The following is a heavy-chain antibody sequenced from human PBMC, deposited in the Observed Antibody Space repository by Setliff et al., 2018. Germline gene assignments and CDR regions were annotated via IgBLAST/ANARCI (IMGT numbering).Heavy chain of an antibody. CDR2: VNSDGSST. CDR3: AREMEAAGQRAFDI. CDR1: GFTFSSYW. J-gene: IGHJ3*02. Sequence: GGSLRLSCAASGFTFSSYWMHWVRQAPGKGLVWVSRVNSDGSSTTYADSVKGRFTMSRDNANNALYLQMNSLTAEDTAVYYCAREMEAAGQRAFDIWGQGTMVTVS. V-gene: IGHV3-74*01. D-gene: IGHD6-13*01.